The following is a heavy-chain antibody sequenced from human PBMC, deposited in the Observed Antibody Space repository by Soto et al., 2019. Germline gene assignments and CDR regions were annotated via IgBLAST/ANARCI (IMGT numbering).Heavy chain of an antibody. D-gene: IGHD2-15*01. CDR2: INHRGSI. Sequence: QVQLQQWGAGLLKPSETLSLNCAVYGGSFSGYYWSWIRQPPGKGLEWIGEINHRGSINYNPSLKKRVNMTGDTSKNQFCLKLTPVTAADTAVFYCARGARMRIPAASGRDYSYHGLEVSGPGTAVTVSS. V-gene: IGHV4-34*01. CDR1: GGSFSGYY. CDR3: ARGARMRIPAASGRDYSYHGLEV. J-gene: IGHJ6*02.